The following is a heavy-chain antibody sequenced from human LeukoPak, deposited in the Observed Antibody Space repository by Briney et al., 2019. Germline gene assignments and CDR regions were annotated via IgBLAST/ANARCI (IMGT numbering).Heavy chain of an antibody. CDR3: AKEVSDRGFGVDTNWFDP. CDR1: GFTFSSYA. Sequence: GGSLRLSCAASGFTFSSYAMSWVRQAPGKGLEWVSAISGSGGSTYYADSVKGRFTISRDNSKNTPYLQMNSLRAEDTAVYYCAKEVSDRGFGVDTNWFDPWGQGTLVTVSS. CDR2: ISGSGGST. D-gene: IGHD3-3*01. J-gene: IGHJ5*02. V-gene: IGHV3-23*01.